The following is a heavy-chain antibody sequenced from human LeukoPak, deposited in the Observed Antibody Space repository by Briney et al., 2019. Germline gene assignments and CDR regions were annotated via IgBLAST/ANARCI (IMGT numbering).Heavy chain of an antibody. D-gene: IGHD3-22*01. CDR3: ARGRQEVSMIVVVMTGVSYYLDV. J-gene: IGHJ6*03. Sequence: SEALSLTCAVYGGSFSGYYWTWIRQAPGKGLEWIGEINPSGRISYNPSLKSRLTISVDASKNQFSLNLRSLTAADTAVYYCARGRQEVSMIVVVMTGVSYYLDVWGKGTTVTVS. V-gene: IGHV4-34*01. CDR1: GGSFSGYY. CDR2: INPSGRI.